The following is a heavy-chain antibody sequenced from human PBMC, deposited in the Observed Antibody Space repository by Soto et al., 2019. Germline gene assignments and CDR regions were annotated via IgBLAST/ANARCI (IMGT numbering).Heavy chain of an antibody. CDR1: GGTTTSDY. Sequence: QVQLQESGPGLVKPSETLSLTCTVTGGTTTSDYWCWLRQPPGKGLEWTGYNSYSGRTDYNPSLKSRVTIAVDTSKNQFSLRLSSATAADTAVYYCARHGGSYSFDYWGQGTLVTVSS. J-gene: IGHJ4*02. CDR2: NSYSGRT. CDR3: ARHGGSYSFDY. V-gene: IGHV4-59*08. D-gene: IGHD1-26*01.